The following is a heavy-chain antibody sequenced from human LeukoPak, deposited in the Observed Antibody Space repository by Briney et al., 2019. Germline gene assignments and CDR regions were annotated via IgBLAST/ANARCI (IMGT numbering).Heavy chain of an antibody. J-gene: IGHJ4*02. CDR2: INHSGST. D-gene: IGHD5-18*01. CDR3: ARGAPIGAQRGYSYGW. V-gene: IGHV4-34*01. CDR1: GGSFSGYY. Sequence: TSETLSLTCAVYGGSFSGYYWSWIRKPPGKGLEWIGEINHSGSTNYNPSLKSRVTISVDTSKNQFSLKLSSVTAADTAVYYCARGAPIGAQRGYSYGWWGQGTLVTVSS.